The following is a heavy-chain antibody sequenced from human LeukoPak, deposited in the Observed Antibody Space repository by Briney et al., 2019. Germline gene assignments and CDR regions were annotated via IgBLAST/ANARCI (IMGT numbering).Heavy chain of an antibody. CDR3: AREGSLWGTAYYYMDV. V-gene: IGHV4-39*02. CDR1: GGSISSSSYY. J-gene: IGHJ6*03. D-gene: IGHD2-15*01. Sequence: PSETLPLTCTVSGGSISSSSYYWGWIRQPPGKGLEWIGSIYYSGSTYYNPSLKSRVTISVDTSKNQFSLKLSSVTAADTAVYYCAREGSLWGTAYYYMDVWGKGTTVTVSS. CDR2: IYYSGST.